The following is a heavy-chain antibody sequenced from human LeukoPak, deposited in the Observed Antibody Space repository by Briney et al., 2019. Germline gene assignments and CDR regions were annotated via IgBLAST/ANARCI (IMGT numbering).Heavy chain of an antibody. J-gene: IGHJ3*01. CDR1: DSSISSDSY. D-gene: IGHD2-2*01. CDR2: FYHSGMT. CDR3: ARSTAVPRSFDV. Sequence: PSETLSLTCPLSDSSISSDSYWGWIRQAPGKGLEWIGSFYHSGMTFYNPSLSIRVTVSLDTSKKHFSLNLSSVTAADTAVYYCARSTAVPRSFDVWGQGTLVTVSS. V-gene: IGHV4-38-2*01.